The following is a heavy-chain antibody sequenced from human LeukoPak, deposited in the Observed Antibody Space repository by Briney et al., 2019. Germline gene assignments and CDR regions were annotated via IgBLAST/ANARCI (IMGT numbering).Heavy chain of an antibody. CDR2: IYYSGST. D-gene: IGHD6-19*01. CDR3: ASEWQWLERVVWFDP. CDR1: GGSISSSSYY. Sequence: PSETLSLTCTVSGGSISSSSYYWGWIRQPPGKGLEWIGSIYYSGSTYYNPSLKSRVTISVDTSKNQFSPKLSSVTAADTAVYYCASEWQWLERVVWFDPWGQGTLVTVSS. J-gene: IGHJ5*02. V-gene: IGHV4-39*07.